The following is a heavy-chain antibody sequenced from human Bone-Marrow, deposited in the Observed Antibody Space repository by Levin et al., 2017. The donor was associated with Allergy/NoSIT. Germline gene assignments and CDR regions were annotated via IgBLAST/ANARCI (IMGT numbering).Heavy chain of an antibody. V-gene: IGHV3-30-3*01. CDR3: ARSDSGSHWYFDL. CDR2: IAYDGSNI. Sequence: PGESLKISCAASGFTFSSYAMHWVRQAPGKGLEWVINIAYDGSNIFYADSVKGRFTISRDNVNNVLYLHMDNLRPEDTAVYYCARSDSGSHWYFDLWGRGTLVSVSS. J-gene: IGHJ2*01. CDR1: GFTFSSYA. D-gene: IGHD1-26*01.